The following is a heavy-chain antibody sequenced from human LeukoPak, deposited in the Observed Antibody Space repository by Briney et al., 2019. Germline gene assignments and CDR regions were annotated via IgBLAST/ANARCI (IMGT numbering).Heavy chain of an antibody. D-gene: IGHD6-6*01. CDR1: GFTFSSYA. CDR3: ARGRYSSSSGPLDY. Sequence: GGSLRLSCAVSGFTFSSYAMSWVRQAPGKGLGWGSGISGSDGRTYYADSVKGRFTISRDNSKNTLHLQMNSLRANDAAVYYCARGRYSSSSGPLDYWGQGTLVTVSS. V-gene: IGHV3-23*01. J-gene: IGHJ4*02. CDR2: ISGSDGRT.